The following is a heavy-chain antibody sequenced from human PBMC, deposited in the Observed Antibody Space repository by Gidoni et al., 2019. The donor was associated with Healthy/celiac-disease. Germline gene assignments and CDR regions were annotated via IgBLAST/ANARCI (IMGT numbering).Heavy chain of an antibody. CDR2: INWNGGST. V-gene: IGHV3-20*01. CDR3: AREDSSSWYYFDY. D-gene: IGHD6-13*01. Sequence: EVHLVESGGGVVLPGGSLTISWTASGFTLDDYGMSWVRQAPGKGLEWVSGINWNGGSTGYADSVKGRFTSSRDNAKNSLYLQMNSLRAEDTALYHCAREDSSSWYYFDYWGQGTLVTVSS. J-gene: IGHJ4*02. CDR1: GFTLDDYG.